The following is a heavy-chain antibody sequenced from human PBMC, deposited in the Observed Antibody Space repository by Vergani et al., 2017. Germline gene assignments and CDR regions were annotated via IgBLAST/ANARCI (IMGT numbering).Heavy chain of an antibody. CDR3: SGSSGGCLDYFDY. D-gene: IGHD6-19*01. CDR1: GFTFSSYS. V-gene: IGHV3-21*01. Sequence: EVQLVESGGGLVKPGGSLRLSCAASGFTFSSYSMNWVRQAPGKGLEWVSSISSSSSYIYYADSVKGRFTISRDNAKNSLYRQMNSLRAEDTAVYYCSGSSGGCLDYFDYWGQGTLVTVSS. J-gene: IGHJ4*02. CDR2: ISSSSSYI.